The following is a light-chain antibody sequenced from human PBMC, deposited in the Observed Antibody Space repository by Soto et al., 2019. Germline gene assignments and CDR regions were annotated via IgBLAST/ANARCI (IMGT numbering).Light chain of an antibody. CDR2: GAS. CDR3: QQYGSSPRT. Sequence: ELVLTQSPGTRSLSPGERATLSSRASQSVSSSYLAWYQQKLGQAPRLLIYGASNRATGIPDRFSGSGSGTDLTLTISRLEPEDFAVYYCQQYGSSPRTFGPGTKVDIK. J-gene: IGKJ1*01. V-gene: IGKV3-20*01. CDR1: QSVSSSY.